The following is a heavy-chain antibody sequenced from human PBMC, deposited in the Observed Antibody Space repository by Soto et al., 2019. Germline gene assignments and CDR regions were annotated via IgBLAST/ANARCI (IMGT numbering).Heavy chain of an antibody. CDR1: GYTFTSYA. J-gene: IGHJ5*02. CDR3: ARSSLEWLLYDWFDH. D-gene: IGHD3-3*01. CDR2: INAGNGNT. Sequence: SVKVSCKASGYTFTSYAMHWVRQAPGQRLEWMGWINAGNGNTKYSQKFQGRVTITRDTSASTAYMELSSLRSEDTAVYYCARSSLEWLLYDWFDHWGQGNLVTVSS. V-gene: IGHV1-3*01.